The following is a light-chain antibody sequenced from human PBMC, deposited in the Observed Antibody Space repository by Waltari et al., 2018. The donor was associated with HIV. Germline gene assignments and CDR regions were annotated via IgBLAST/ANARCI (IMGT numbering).Light chain of an antibody. CDR2: GAS. Sequence: EIVLTQSPGTLSLSPGERATLPCRASQSVNSNYLAWYQQKPGQAPRLLIYGASSRATGIPNRFSGSGSGTDFTITVSRLEPEDSAVYYCQQYGTSPRTFGRGTKVEI. CDR3: QQYGTSPRT. J-gene: IGKJ1*01. V-gene: IGKV3-20*01. CDR1: QSVNSNY.